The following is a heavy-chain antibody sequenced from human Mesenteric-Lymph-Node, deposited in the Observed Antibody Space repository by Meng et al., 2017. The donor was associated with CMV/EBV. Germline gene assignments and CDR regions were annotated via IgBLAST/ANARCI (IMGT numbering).Heavy chain of an antibody. D-gene: IGHD3-16*01. CDR2: ISGSGGSA. Sequence: GGSLRLSCAASGFTFSSYAMNWVRQAPGKGLEWVSSISGSGGSAYYADSVKGRFTISRDNAKNSLFLQMNSLRAEDTAVYYCARERITWDVWGRGTTVTVSS. CDR3: ARERITWDV. J-gene: IGHJ6*02. V-gene: IGHV3-23*01. CDR1: GFTFSSYA.